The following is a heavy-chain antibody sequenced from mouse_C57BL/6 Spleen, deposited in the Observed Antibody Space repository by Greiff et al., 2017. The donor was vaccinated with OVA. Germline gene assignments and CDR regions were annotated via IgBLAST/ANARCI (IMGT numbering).Heavy chain of an antibody. CDR1: GYTFTSYG. Sequence: EVQLQQSGAELVRPGSSVKMSCKTSGYTFTSYGINWVKQRPGQGLEWIGYIYTGNGYTEYTEKFKGKATLTSDTSSSTAYMQLSSLTSEDSAFDICAIKDWSYAVDYWGQGTSVTVSS. CDR3: AIKDWSYAVDY. D-gene: IGHD1-3*01. J-gene: IGHJ4*01. CDR2: IYTGNGYT. V-gene: IGHV1-58*01.